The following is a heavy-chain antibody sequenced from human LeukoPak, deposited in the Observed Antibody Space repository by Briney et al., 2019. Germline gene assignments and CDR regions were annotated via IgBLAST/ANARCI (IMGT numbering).Heavy chain of an antibody. CDR1: GFTFSSYA. CDR2: IWSDASMK. CDR3: AKDGLTYCSSTSCQLVYFDY. V-gene: IGHV3-30*02. Sequence: GGSLRLSCAPSGFTFSSYAMHWVRQAPGKGLEWVAVIWSDASMKYYADSVRGRFTISRDNSKNTLYLQMNSLRAEDTAVYYCAKDGLTYCSSTSCQLVYFDYWGQGTLVTVSS. J-gene: IGHJ4*02. D-gene: IGHD2-2*01.